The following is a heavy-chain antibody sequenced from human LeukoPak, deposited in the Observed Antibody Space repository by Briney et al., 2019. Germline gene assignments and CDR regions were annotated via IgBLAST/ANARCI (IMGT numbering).Heavy chain of an antibody. CDR2: IFGSGGSA. V-gene: IGHV3-23*01. D-gene: IGHD2-15*01. CDR3: AKTTTGYSSGRYPAWPIDY. Sequence: PGGSLRLSCAASGFTFGSYAMYWVRQAPGKGLEWVSGIFGSGGSAHYADSVKGRFPISRDNSKNTVYLQMDSLRAEDTATYYCAKTTTGYSSGRYPAWPIDYWGQGTLVTGSS. J-gene: IGHJ4*02. CDR1: GFTFGSYA.